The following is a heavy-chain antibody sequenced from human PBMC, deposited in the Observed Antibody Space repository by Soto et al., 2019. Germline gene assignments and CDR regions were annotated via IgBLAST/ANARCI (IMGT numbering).Heavy chain of an antibody. D-gene: IGHD6-13*01. CDR1: GFTFSSYS. CDR3: ARAVVYRSSSWGAFDI. J-gene: IGHJ3*02. V-gene: IGHV3-48*01. CDR2: ISSSSSTI. Sequence: EVQLVESGGGLVQPGGSLRLSCAASGFTFSSYSMNWVRQAPGKGLEWVSYISSSSSTIYYADSVKGRFTISRDNAKNSLYLQMNSLRAEDTAVYYCARAVVYRSSSWGAFDIWGQGTMVTVSS.